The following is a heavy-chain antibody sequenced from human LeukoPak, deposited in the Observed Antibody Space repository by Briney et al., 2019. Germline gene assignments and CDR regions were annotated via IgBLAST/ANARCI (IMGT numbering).Heavy chain of an antibody. CDR1: GGSISSGSYY. CDR3: ARSGGVYYDILTGYTGGGYYYYMDV. J-gene: IGHJ6*03. Sequence: PSETLSLTCTVSGGSISSGSYYWSWIRQPAGKGLEWIGRIYTSGSTNYNPSLKSRVTISVDTSKNQFSLKLSSVTAADTAVYYCARSGGVYYDILTGYTGGGYYYYMDVWGKGTTVTVSS. CDR2: IYTSGST. V-gene: IGHV4-61*02. D-gene: IGHD3-9*01.